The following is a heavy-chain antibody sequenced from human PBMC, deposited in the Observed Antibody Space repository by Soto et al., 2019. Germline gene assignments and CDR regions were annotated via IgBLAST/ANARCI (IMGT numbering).Heavy chain of an antibody. Sequence: GGSLRLSCAASPFTSSRYWMNWVRQAPGKGMEWVANIKQDGPEKNNVGSVKGLFTITIDNARNSLYLQMDRLRAEDTAVYFCARGDAPMITGIDSFEIWGQGTMVTVSS. D-gene: IGHD3-16*01. CDR1: PFTSSRYW. V-gene: IGHV3-7*01. CDR2: IKQDGPEK. CDR3: ARGDAPMITGIDSFEI. J-gene: IGHJ3*02.